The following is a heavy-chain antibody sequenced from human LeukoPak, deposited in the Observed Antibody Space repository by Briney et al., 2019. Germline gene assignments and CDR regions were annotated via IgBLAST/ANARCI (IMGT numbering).Heavy chain of an antibody. CDR1: GYTFTSYD. J-gene: IGHJ4*02. Sequence: GASVKVSCKASGYTFTSYDINWVRQATGQGLEWMGWMNPNSGNTGYAQKFQGRVTTTRTTSTSAAYMELPSLRSEDTAVYYCASVSTYFGVVTGFDYWGQGTLVTVSS. D-gene: IGHD3-3*01. CDR3: ASVSTYFGVVTGFDY. V-gene: IGHV1-8*01. CDR2: MNPNSGNT.